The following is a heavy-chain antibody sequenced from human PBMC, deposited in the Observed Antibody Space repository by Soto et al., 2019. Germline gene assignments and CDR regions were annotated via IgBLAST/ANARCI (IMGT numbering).Heavy chain of an antibody. J-gene: IGHJ4*02. D-gene: IGHD4-17*01. CDR2: ISYHGSDK. CDR3: AKDHLTTTVTTVGY. CDR1: GFTFSNYG. V-gene: IGHV3-30*18. Sequence: QVQLVESGGGVVQPGRSLRLSCAASGFTFSNYGMHWVRQAPGKGLEWVAVISYHGSDKYYADSVKGRFTISRDNSKNTLYLQMDSLRAYDTAVYYCAKDHLTTTVTTVGYWGQGSLVTVSS.